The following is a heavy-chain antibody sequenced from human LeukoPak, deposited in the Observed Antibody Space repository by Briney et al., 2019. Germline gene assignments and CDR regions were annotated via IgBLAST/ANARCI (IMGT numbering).Heavy chain of an antibody. CDR1: GFSFRTSGVG. D-gene: IGHD3-10*01. J-gene: IGHJ4*02. CDR2: SYWNDDK. Sequence: SGPTLVNPTQTLTLTCTFSGFSFRTSGVGVGWIRQPPGKALEWLAVSYWNDDKLYSSSLKSRLTITKDTSKNQVVLTMTNMDPVDTATYYCAGSLTAPHDYWGQGTLVTVSS. CDR3: AGSLTAPHDY. V-gene: IGHV2-5*01.